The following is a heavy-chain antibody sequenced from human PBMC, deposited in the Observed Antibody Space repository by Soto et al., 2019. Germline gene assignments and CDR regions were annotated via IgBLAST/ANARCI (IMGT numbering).Heavy chain of an antibody. J-gene: IGHJ4*02. CDR3: ARTGIRLLEFDY. D-gene: IGHD5-12*01. CDR1: GGSISSGGYY. V-gene: IGHV4-31*03. CDR2: IYYSGST. Sequence: QVQLQESGPGLVKPSQTLSLTCTVSGGSISSGGYYWSWIRQHPGKGPEWIGYIYYSGSTYYNPSLKSRVTISVDTSKNQFSLKLSSVTAADTAVYYCARTGIRLLEFDYWGQGTLVTVSS.